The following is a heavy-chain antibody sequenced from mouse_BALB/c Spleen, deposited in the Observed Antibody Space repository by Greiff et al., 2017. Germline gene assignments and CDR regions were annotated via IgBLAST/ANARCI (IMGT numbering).Heavy chain of an antibody. V-gene: IGHV1S81*02. J-gene: IGHJ4*01. CDR3: TRAYYSGSSYFYARDY. CDR1: GYTFTSYY. CDR2: INPSNGGT. D-gene: IGHD1-1*01. Sequence: QVQLQQSGAELVKPGASVKLSCKASGYTFTSYYMYWVKQRPGQGLEWIGEINPSNGGTNFNEKFKSKATLTVDKSSSTAYMQLSSLTSEDSAVYYCTRAYYSGSSYFYARDYWGQGTSVTVSS.